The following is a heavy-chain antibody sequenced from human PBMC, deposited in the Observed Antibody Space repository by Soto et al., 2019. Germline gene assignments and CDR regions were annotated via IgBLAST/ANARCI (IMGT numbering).Heavy chain of an antibody. CDR1: GYTFTSYA. J-gene: IGHJ4*02. CDR3: ARGSYFDY. Sequence: GASVKVSCKASGYTFTSYAMHWVRQAPGQRLEWMGWINAGNGNTKYSQKFQGRVTMTTDTSTSTAYMELRSLRSDDTAVYYCARGSYFDYWGQGTLVTVSS. V-gene: IGHV1-3*01. CDR2: INAGNGNT.